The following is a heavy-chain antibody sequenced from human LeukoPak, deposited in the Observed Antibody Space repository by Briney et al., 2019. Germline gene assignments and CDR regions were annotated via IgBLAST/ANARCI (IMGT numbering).Heavy chain of an antibody. D-gene: IGHD3-9*01. V-gene: IGHV4-4*02. CDR3: ARVVRDYDILTGYPDWFDP. CDR1: GGSISSSNW. CDR2: IYHSGST. Sequence: SETLSLTCAVSGGSISSSNWWSWVRQPPGKGLEWIGEIYHSGSTNYNPSLKSRVTISVDKSKNQFSLKLSSVAAADTAVYYRARVVRDYDILTGYPDWFDPWGQGTLVTVSS. J-gene: IGHJ5*02.